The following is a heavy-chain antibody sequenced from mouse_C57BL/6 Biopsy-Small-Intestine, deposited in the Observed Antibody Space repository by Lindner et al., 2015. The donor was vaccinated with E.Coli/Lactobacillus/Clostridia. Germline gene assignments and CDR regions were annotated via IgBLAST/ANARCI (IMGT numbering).Heavy chain of an antibody. Sequence: VQLQESGAELVRPGASVKLSCTASGFNIKDDYMHWVKQSHGKSLEWIGYIDPYNGATSYNQKFKGTATLTVDKSSNTAYMQLNSLTSEDSAVYYCARRGELAWFAYWGQGTLVTVSA. V-gene: IGHV1-34*02. J-gene: IGHJ3*01. CDR1: GFNIKDDY. CDR2: IDPYNGAT. CDR3: ARRGELAWFAY.